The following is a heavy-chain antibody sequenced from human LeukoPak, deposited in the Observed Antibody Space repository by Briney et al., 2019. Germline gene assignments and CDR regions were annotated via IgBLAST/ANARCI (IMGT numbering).Heavy chain of an antibody. CDR2: IYYSGST. J-gene: IGHJ6*02. CDR3: ARHPLYGDLSFYYYYYGMDV. Sequence: SETLSLTCTVSGGSIISSSYYWGWIRQPPGKGLEWIGSIYYSGSTYYNPSLKSRVTVSVDTSKNQFSLKLSSVTAADTAVYYCARHPLYGDLSFYYYYYGMDVWGQGTTVTVSS. CDR1: GGSIISSSYY. D-gene: IGHD4-17*01. V-gene: IGHV4-39*01.